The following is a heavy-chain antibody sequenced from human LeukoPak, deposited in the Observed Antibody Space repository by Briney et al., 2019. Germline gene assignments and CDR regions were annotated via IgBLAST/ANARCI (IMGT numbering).Heavy chain of an antibody. D-gene: IGHD2-15*01. V-gene: IGHV4-39*01. CDR1: GGSISSSSHY. Sequence: SETLFLTCIVSGGSISSSSHYWGWIRQPPGKGMEWIGSIYYSGSTYYNPSLKSRVTISVDTSKNQCSLKLSSVTAADTAVYYWARQGGFSFDYWGQGTLVTVSS. CDR2: IYYSGST. CDR3: ARQGGFSFDY. J-gene: IGHJ4*02.